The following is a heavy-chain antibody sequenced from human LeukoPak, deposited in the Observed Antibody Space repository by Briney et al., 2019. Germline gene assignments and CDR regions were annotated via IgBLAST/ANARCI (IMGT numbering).Heavy chain of an antibody. CDR1: SVSMSTSSYY. Sequence: KPSETLSLTCNVSSVSMSTSSYYWGWIRQPPGKGLEWIGSIYYSGSTYYNPSLKSRVTMSVDTPKNQFSLKVSSVTAADTAVYYCARHIAARRYCSTTTCYSADHWSQGTLVTVSS. CDR2: IYYSGST. CDR3: ARHIAARRYCSTTTCYSADH. D-gene: IGHD2-2*01. V-gene: IGHV4-39*01. J-gene: IGHJ4*02.